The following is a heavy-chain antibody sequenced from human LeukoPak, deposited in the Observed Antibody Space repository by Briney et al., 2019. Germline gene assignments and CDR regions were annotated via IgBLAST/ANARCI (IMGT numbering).Heavy chain of an antibody. CDR2: ISYDGSNK. J-gene: IGHJ6*02. D-gene: IGHD4-17*01. CDR3: AKLGGGLYGDYGNAYYYYYYGMDV. V-gene: IGHV3-30*18. CDR1: GFTFSSYG. Sequence: GGSLRLSCAASGFTFSSYGMHWVRQAPGKGLEWVAVISYDGSNKYYADSVKGRFTISRDNSKNTLYLQMNSLRAEDTAVYYCAKLGGGLYGDYGNAYYYYYYGMDVWGQGTTVTVSS.